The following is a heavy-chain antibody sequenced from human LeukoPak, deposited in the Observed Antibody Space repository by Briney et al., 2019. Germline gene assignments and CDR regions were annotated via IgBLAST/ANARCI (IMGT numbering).Heavy chain of an antibody. D-gene: IGHD3-3*01. CDR1: GFTFSNYD. CDR2: ISGSGYTI. CDR3: ARDFDFWSGGGGLDV. Sequence: GGSLRLSCGASGFTFSNYDVNWVRQAPGKGLEWVSYISGSGYTIYYADSVKGRFTISRDNARNSLFLQMNTLRAEDTAVYLCARDFDFWSGGGGLDVWGQGTTVIVSS. J-gene: IGHJ6*02. V-gene: IGHV3-48*03.